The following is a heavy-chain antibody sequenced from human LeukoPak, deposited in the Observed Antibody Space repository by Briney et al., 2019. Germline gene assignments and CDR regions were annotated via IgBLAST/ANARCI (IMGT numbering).Heavy chain of an antibody. V-gene: IGHV4-34*01. J-gene: IGHJ6*02. CDR3: AGINITIFGVVINSPPSMDV. Sequence: SETLSLTCAVYRGSFSGYCWSWIRQPPGKGLEWIGEINHSGSTNYNPSLKSRVTISVDTSKNQFSLKLSSVTAADTAVYYCAGINITIFGVVINSPPSMDVWGQGTTVTVSS. D-gene: IGHD3-3*01. CDR2: INHSGST. CDR1: RGSFSGYC.